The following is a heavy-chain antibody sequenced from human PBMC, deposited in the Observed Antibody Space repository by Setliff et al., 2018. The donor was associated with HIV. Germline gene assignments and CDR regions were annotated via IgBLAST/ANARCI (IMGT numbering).Heavy chain of an antibody. V-gene: IGHV4-39*01. CDR2: MNSKGES. Sequence: SETLSLTCTVSGVSISNYFWGWIRQPPGKGLEWIGIMNSKGESFYNASFTNGVLISIDTSKNRFSLTMTSVTAADTAVYYCARHRQISDWFDPWGQGILVTVSS. CDR3: ARHRQISDWFDP. J-gene: IGHJ5*02. CDR1: GVSISNYF. D-gene: IGHD3-10*01.